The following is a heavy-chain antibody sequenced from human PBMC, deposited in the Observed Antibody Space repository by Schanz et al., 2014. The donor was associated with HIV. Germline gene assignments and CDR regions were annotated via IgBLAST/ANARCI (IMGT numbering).Heavy chain of an antibody. D-gene: IGHD1-26*01. V-gene: IGHV1-8*01. Sequence: QVQLVQSGAEVKKPGASVKVACKASGYTFTSYDINWVRQATGQGLEWMGWMNPNSGNTGYAQKCKGRVTMTRNTSISTAYMELSSLRSEDTAVYYCTRRALLKWELRYAFDIWGQGTMVTVSS. CDR1: GYTFTSYD. CDR2: MNPNSGNT. CDR3: TRRALLKWELRYAFDI. J-gene: IGHJ3*02.